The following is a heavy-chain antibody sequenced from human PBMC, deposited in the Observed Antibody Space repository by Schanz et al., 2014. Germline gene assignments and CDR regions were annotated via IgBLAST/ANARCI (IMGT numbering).Heavy chain of an antibody. CDR1: GFTFSIYA. V-gene: IGHV3-64D*06. CDR3: AKGRIGELNAIEI. J-gene: IGHJ3*02. Sequence: EVQLVESGGGLVQPGGSLRLSCSASGFTFSIYAMHWVRQAPGKGLEYVAAIRHDGYSTYYADSVKGRFTISRDNSKNTKYLQMSGMRGEDTAVYYCAKGRIGELNAIEIWGQGTMVTVSS. D-gene: IGHD3-10*01. CDR2: IRHDGYST.